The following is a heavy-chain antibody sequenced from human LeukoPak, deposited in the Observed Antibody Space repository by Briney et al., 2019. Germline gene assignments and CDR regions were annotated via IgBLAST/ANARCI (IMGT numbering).Heavy chain of an antibody. Sequence: SETLSLTCTVSGGSISSYYWSWIRQPPGKRLEWIGYIYYSGSTNYNPSLKSRVTISVDTSKNQFSLKLSSVTAADTAVYYCARATHSSSWYPGGLHYGMDVWGQGTTVTVSS. CDR3: ARATHSSSWYPGGLHYGMDV. J-gene: IGHJ6*02. CDR2: IYYSGST. CDR1: GGSISSYY. D-gene: IGHD6-13*01. V-gene: IGHV4-59*01.